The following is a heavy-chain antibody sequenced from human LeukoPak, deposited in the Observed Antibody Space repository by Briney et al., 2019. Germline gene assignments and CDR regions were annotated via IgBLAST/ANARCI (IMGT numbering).Heavy chain of an antibody. D-gene: IGHD3-10*01. CDR3: ARDTGGLWFGEPHPIG. J-gene: IGHJ4*02. V-gene: IGHV3-53*05. CDR2: IYSGGST. Sequence: GGSLRLSCAASGFTISNNYIRWLRQAPGKGLEWVSVIYSGGSTHYAESVKGRFTISRDISKNTVYLQMNSPRSDDTAVYYCARDTGGLWFGEPHPIGWGQGTLVTVSS. CDR1: GFTISNNY.